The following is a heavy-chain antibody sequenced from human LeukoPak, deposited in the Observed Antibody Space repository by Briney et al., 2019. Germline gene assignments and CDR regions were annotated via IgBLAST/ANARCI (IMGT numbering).Heavy chain of an antibody. Sequence: PGGSLRLSCAASGFTFSSYAMSWVRQAPGKGLEWVAAISDSGNTYYADSVKGRFTISRDNSKNTLYLQMNSLRAEDTAVYYCAKQLRVYYYMDVWGKGTTVTVSS. V-gene: IGHV3-23*01. CDR1: GFTFSSYA. J-gene: IGHJ6*03. D-gene: IGHD1-7*01. CDR2: ISDSGNT. CDR3: AKQLRVYYYMDV.